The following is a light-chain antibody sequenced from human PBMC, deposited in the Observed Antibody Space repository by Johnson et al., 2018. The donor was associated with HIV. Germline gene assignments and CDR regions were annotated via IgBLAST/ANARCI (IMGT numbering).Light chain of an antibody. Sequence: QSVLTQPPSVSAAPGQKVTISCSGSSSNVGSNSVSWYRHFPETAPKVLIYDSNKRPSGIPDRFSGSKSGTSATLGITGLQTEDEAGYFVGTWDSSLSAGTRYVFGTGTKVTVL. CDR2: DSN. CDR3: GTWDSSLSAGTRYV. CDR1: SSNVGSNS. V-gene: IGLV1-51*01. J-gene: IGLJ1*01.